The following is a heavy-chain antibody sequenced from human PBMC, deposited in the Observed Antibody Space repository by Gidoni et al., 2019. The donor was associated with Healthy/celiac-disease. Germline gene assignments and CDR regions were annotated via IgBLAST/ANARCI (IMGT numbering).Heavy chain of an antibody. CDR3: AREQQLVPNYYYGMDV. V-gene: IGHV1-2*04. Sequence: QVQLVQSGAEVKKPGASAKVSCKASGYTFTGYYMHWVRQAPGQGLEWMGWINPNSGGTNYAQKFQGWVTMTRDTSISTAYMELSRLRSDDTAVYYCAREQQLVPNYYYGMDVWGQGTTVTVSS. CDR1: GYTFTGYY. D-gene: IGHD6-13*01. CDR2: INPNSGGT. J-gene: IGHJ6*02.